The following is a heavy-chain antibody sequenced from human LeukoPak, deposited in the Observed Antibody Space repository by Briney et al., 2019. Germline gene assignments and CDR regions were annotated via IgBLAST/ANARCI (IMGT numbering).Heavy chain of an antibody. CDR1: GGSISSYY. J-gene: IGHJ5*02. D-gene: IGHD3-3*01. Sequence: SETLSLTCTVSGGSISSYYWSWIRQPPGKGLEWIGYIYYSGSTNYNPSLKSRVTISVDTSKNQFSLKLSSVTAADTAVYYCARVWEWESWFDPWGQGTLVTVSS. CDR3: ARVWEWESWFDP. V-gene: IGHV4-59*01. CDR2: IYYSGST.